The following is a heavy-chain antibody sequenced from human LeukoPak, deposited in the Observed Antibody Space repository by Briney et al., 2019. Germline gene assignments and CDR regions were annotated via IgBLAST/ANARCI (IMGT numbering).Heavy chain of an antibody. CDR2: ICNSGST. Sequence: SETLSLTCAVSGGSINSDYWSWIRQPPGKGLEWIGEICNSGSTNSAPSLKTRVTMSVDTSKNQVSLRLSSVTAADTAVYYCARQGKTFYYVSGGYYIYDYFDSWGQGALVTVSS. J-gene: IGHJ4*02. D-gene: IGHD3-22*01. CDR3: ARQGKTFYYVSGGYYIYDYFDS. CDR1: GGSINSDY. V-gene: IGHV4-59*08.